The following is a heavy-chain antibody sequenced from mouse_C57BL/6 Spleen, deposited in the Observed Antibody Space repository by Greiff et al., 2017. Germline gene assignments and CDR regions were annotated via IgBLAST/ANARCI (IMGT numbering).Heavy chain of an antibody. Sequence: QVQLQQPGAELVKPGASVKLSCKASGYTFTSYWMHWVKQRPGQGLEWIGMIHPNSGSTNYNEKFKSKATLTVDKSSSTAYMQLSSLTSEDSAVYYCARYYYGSSPHAMDYWGQGTSVTVSS. CDR1: GYTFTSYW. CDR3: ARYYYGSSPHAMDY. D-gene: IGHD1-1*01. J-gene: IGHJ4*01. V-gene: IGHV1-64*01. CDR2: IHPNSGST.